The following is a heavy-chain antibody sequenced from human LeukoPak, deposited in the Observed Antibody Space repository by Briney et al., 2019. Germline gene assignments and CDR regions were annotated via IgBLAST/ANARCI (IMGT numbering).Heavy chain of an antibody. CDR3: ARNYGDYRLTWWFDP. D-gene: IGHD4-17*01. Sequence: ESGGGVVHPGRSLRLSCAASGFIFRIYGMHWVRQAPGKGLEWLALISYEGDTTYYADSVKGRFTISRDNSKDMLYLQMNSLRAEDTAVYYCARNYGDYRLTWWFDPWGQGTLVTVSA. J-gene: IGHJ5*02. V-gene: IGHV3-30*03. CDR1: GFIFRIYG. CDR2: ISYEGDTT.